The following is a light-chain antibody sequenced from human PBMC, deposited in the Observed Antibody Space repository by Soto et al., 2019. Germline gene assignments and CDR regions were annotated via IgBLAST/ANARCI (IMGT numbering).Light chain of an antibody. J-gene: IGKJ1*01. CDR1: QSVSSSY. V-gene: IGKV3-20*01. CDR3: QQYNSYSPA. Sequence: EIVLTQSPGTLSLSPGERATLSCRASQSVSSSYLVWYQQKPGQAPRLLIYGASSRATGIPDRFSGSGSGTEFTLTISSLQPDDFATYYCQQYNSYSPAFGQGTKVEIK. CDR2: GAS.